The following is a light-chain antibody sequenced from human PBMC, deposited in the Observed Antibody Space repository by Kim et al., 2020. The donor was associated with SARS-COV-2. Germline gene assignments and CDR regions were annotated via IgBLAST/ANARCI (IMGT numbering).Light chain of an antibody. J-gene: IGLJ2*01. CDR3: QVWDTTAV. CDR1: NIENKN. V-gene: IGLV3-9*01. Sequence: VSVALEQTATIICRGDNIENKNLHWYQQKPGQAPVLVIFRDRNRPTGIPERFSGSNAGNAATLTISRVQARDGVAYYCQVWDTTAVFGGGTQLTVL. CDR2: RDR.